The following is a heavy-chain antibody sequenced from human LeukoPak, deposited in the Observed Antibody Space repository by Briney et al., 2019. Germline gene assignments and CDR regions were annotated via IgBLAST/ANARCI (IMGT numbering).Heavy chain of an antibody. J-gene: IGHJ4*02. Sequence: SETLSLTCTVSGGSISSYYWSWIRQPPGKGLEWIGYIYYSGSTNYNPSLKSRVTISVDTSKNQFSLKLSSVTAADTAVYYCASRNYSTFDYWGQGTLVTVSS. CDR3: ASRNYSTFDY. D-gene: IGHD4-4*01. CDR1: GGSISSYY. V-gene: IGHV4-59*12. CDR2: IYYSGST.